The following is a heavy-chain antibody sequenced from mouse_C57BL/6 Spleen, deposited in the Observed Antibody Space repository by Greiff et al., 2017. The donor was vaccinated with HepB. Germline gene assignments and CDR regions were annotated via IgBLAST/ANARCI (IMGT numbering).Heavy chain of an antibody. Sequence: DVMLVESGGGLVKPGGSLKLSCAASGFTFSDYGMHWVRQAPEKGLEWVAYISSGSSTIYYADTVKGRFTISRDNAKNTLFLKMTSLRSEDTAMYYCARLGHFDYWGQGTTLTVSS. V-gene: IGHV5-17*01. CDR2: ISSGSSTI. CDR1: GFTFSDYG. J-gene: IGHJ2*01. CDR3: ARLGHFDY.